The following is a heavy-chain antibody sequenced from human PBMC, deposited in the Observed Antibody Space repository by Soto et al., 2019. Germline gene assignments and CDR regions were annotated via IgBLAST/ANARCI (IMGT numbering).Heavy chain of an antibody. CDR1: GGTFSSYT. CDR3: ARAILDEQWTPGGFDP. D-gene: IGHD6-19*01. V-gene: IGHV1-69*02. J-gene: IGHJ5*02. CDR2: IIPILGIA. Sequence: GASVKVSCKASGGTFSSYTISWVRQAPGQGLEWMGRIIPILGIANYAQKFQGRVTITADKSTSTAYMELSSLRSEDTAVYYCARAILDEQWTPGGFDPWGQGTLVTVSS.